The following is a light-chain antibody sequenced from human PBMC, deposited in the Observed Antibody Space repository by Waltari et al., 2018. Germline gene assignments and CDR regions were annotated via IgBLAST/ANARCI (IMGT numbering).Light chain of an antibody. Sequence: DIVMTQSPDSLAVSLGERATLHCKSRQSVLYSSNNKNYLAWYQQKPGQPPKLLIYWASTRESGVPDRFSGSGSGTDFTLTISSLQAEDVAVYYCQQYYSTPQTFGQGTKVEIK. CDR3: QQYYSTPQT. J-gene: IGKJ1*01. V-gene: IGKV4-1*01. CDR2: WAS. CDR1: QSVLYSSNNKNY.